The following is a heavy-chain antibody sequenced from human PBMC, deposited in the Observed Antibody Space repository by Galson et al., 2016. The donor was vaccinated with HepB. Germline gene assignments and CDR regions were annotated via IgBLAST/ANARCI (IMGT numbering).Heavy chain of an antibody. D-gene: IGHD4-11*01. CDR2: TSGYNGNT. Sequence: SVKVSCKASGYSFNFYGISWVRQAPGQGLEWMGWTSGYNGNTNYAQRLQGRVTMTTDTSTSTAYMELRSLRSDDTAVYYCARDRKMGDYSNAHFDYWGQGILVSVSS. CDR1: GYSFNFYG. CDR3: ARDRKMGDYSNAHFDY. V-gene: IGHV1-18*01. J-gene: IGHJ4*02.